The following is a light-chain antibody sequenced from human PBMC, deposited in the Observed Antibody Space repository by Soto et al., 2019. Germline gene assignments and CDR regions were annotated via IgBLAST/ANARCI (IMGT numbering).Light chain of an antibody. J-gene: IGLJ1*01. V-gene: IGLV2-14*01. CDR3: SSYTSSSTLYV. CDR2: DVS. CDR1: SSDVGGYNY. Sequence: QSALTQPASVSGSPGQSITISCTGTSSDVGGYNYVSWYQQHPGKAPKLMIYDVSNRPSGVSNRFSGSKSGNTASLTISGLQAEYEADYSCSSYTSSSTLYVFGTGTKLTVL.